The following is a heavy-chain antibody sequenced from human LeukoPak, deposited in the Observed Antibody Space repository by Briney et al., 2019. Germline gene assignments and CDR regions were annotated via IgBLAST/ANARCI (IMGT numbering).Heavy chain of an antibody. CDR1: GGSISSYY. Sequence: SETLSLTCTVSGGSISSYYWSWIRQPPGKGLEWIGYICYSGSTNYNPSLKSRVTISVDTSKNQFSLKLSSVTAADTAVYYCAGWRAAAGLFYYYYYYMDVWGKGTTVTVSS. V-gene: IGHV4-59*01. CDR3: AGWRAAAGLFYYYYYYMDV. CDR2: ICYSGST. D-gene: IGHD6-13*01. J-gene: IGHJ6*03.